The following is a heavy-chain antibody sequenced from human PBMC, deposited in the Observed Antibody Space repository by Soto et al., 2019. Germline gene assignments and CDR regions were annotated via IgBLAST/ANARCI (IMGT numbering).Heavy chain of an antibody. CDR1: GGSINPYY. Sequence: SETLSLTCSVSGGSINPYYWSWIRQPPGKGLEWIGYIYYSGSTDYNPSLKSRVTISVDTSKNHFSLKLTSVTAADTAVYYCARGDSGWYMRHWGQGTLVTVSS. D-gene: IGHD6-19*01. CDR3: ARGDSGWYMRH. CDR2: IYYSGST. J-gene: IGHJ1*01. V-gene: IGHV4-59*01.